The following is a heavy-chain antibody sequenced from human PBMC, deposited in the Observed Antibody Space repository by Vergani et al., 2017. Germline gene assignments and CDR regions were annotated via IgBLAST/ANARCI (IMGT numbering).Heavy chain of an antibody. Sequence: QVQLVQSGAEVKKPGSSVKVSCKASGGTFSSYAISWVRQAPGQGLEWMGRIIPILGIANYAQKFQGRVTITADKSTSTAYMELSSLRSEDTAVYYCARENTYYYDSSGYYGYWGQGTLVTVSS. J-gene: IGHJ4*02. CDR2: IIPILGIA. CDR3: ARENTYYYDSSGYYGY. V-gene: IGHV1-69*04. CDR1: GGTFSSYA. D-gene: IGHD3-22*01.